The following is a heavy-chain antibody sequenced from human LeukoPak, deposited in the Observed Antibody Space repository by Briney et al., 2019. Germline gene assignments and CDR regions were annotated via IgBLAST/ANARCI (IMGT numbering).Heavy chain of an antibody. CDR3: ARAPARITMIVVVGDAFDI. J-gene: IGHJ3*02. CDR1: GGTFSSYA. D-gene: IGHD3-22*01. Sequence: SVKVSCKASGGTFSSYAISWVRQAPGRGLEWMGGIIPIFGTANYAQKFQGRVTITTDESTSTAYMELSSLRSEDTAVYYCARAPARITMIVVVGDAFDIWGQGTMVTVSS. CDR2: IIPIFGTA. V-gene: IGHV1-69*05.